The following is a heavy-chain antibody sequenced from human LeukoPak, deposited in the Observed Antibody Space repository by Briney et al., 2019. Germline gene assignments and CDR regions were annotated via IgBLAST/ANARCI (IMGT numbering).Heavy chain of an antibody. CDR2: VSVYKGNT. J-gene: IGHJ4*02. CDR3: ARDRSVNDH. CDR1: GYNFANYG. Sequence: ASVKVSCKASGYNFANYGMSWVRQAPGQGLEWMGWVSVYKGNTQYAQKFQDRVTMTTDTSTSTVYMELRGLESDGTAVYYCARDRSVNDHWGQGTLVTVSS. D-gene: IGHD3-3*01. V-gene: IGHV1-18*01.